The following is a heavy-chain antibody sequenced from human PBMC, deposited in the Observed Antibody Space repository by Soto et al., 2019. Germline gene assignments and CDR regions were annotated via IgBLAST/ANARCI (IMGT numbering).Heavy chain of an antibody. CDR2: IYYSVST. CDR3: ARRSDRAYYYDSSGYPDDAFDI. CDR1: GGSISSSSYY. Sequence: PSETLSLTCTASGGSISSSSYYWGWIRQPPGKGLEWIGSIYYSVSTYYNPSLKSRVTISVDTSKNQFSLKLSSVTAADTAVYYCARRSDRAYYYDSSGYPDDAFDIWGQGTMVTVSS. J-gene: IGHJ3*02. V-gene: IGHV4-39*01. D-gene: IGHD3-22*01.